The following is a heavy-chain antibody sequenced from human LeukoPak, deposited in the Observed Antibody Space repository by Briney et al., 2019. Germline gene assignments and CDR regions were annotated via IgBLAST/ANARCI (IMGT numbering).Heavy chain of an antibody. V-gene: IGHV4-59*08. J-gene: IGHJ6*02. D-gene: IGHD5/OR15-5a*01. CDR1: GDSISSYY. CDR3: ARHGPLYEYFYYNMDV. Sequence: SETLSLTCTVSGDSISSYYWSWIRQPPGRGLEWIGYIYYSGSTDYNPSLKSRVTISVDTSKNQFSLKLSSVTAADTAVYYCARHGPLYEYFYYNMDVWGQGTTVTVSS. CDR2: IYYSGST.